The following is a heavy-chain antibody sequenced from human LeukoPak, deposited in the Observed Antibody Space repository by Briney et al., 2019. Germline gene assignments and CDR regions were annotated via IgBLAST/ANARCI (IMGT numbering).Heavy chain of an antibody. CDR3: ARDQQIVGATVYFDY. CDR2: IFYSGST. J-gene: IGHJ4*02. V-gene: IGHV4-59*12. Sequence: SETLSLTCTVSGGSISSYYWSWIRQPPGKGLEWIGYIFYSGSTSYNPSLKGRVTISVDTSKNQFSLQLNSVTPEDTAVHYCARDQQIVGATVYFDYWGQGTLVTVSS. CDR1: GGSISSYY. D-gene: IGHD1-26*01.